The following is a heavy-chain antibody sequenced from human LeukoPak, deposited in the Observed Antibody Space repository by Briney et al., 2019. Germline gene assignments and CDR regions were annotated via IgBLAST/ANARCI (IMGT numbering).Heavy chain of an antibody. CDR1: GFTFTSSA. D-gene: IGHD1-14*01. CDR2: IVVGSGNT. Sequence: SVKVSCKASGFTFTSSAVQWVRQARGQRLEWIGWIVVGSGNTNYAQKFQEGVTITRDMSTSTAYMELSSLRSEDTAVYYCAADRQPMYYYYGMDVWGQGTTVTVSS. CDR3: AADRQPMYYYYGMDV. J-gene: IGHJ6*02. V-gene: IGHV1-58*01.